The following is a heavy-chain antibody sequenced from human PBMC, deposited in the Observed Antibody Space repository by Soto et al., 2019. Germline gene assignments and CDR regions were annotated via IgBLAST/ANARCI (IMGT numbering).Heavy chain of an antibody. CDR3: ARDFVVGGPTINYYYGMDV. CDR2: IKEDGSEN. CDR1: GFAFSNYW. Sequence: PGGSLRLSCVAPGFAFSNYWMNWVRQAPGKGLEWVANIKEDGSENYYADSVKGRFTISRDNSKNTLYLQMNSLGAEDTAVYYCARDFVVGGPTINYYYGMDVWGQGTRSPSP. J-gene: IGHJ6*02. V-gene: IGHV3-7*01. D-gene: IGHD1-26*01.